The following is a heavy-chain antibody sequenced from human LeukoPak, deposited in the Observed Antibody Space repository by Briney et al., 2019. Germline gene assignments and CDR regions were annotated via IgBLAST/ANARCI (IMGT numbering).Heavy chain of an antibody. CDR1: GFNFTTYG. V-gene: IGHV3-30*18. CDR3: AKMSIDYDFWSAFDI. J-gene: IGHJ3*02. D-gene: IGHD3-3*01. Sequence: GGSLRLSCAASGFNFTTYGTHWVRQAPGRGLEWVAVISNDGTNTYYGDSVKGRFTISRDASKNTLYLQMNSLKVEDTALYYCAKMSIDYDFWSAFDIWGQGTTVTVSS. CDR2: ISNDGTNT.